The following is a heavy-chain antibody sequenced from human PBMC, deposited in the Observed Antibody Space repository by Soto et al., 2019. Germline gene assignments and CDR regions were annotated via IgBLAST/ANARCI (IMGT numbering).Heavy chain of an antibody. J-gene: IGHJ6*02. CDR3: ARTRSFTLGFYYDGMDV. CDR2: IYPGDSDT. V-gene: IGHV5-51*01. CDR1: GYSFARYW. D-gene: IGHD6-6*01. Sequence: VESLTISCQGSGYSFARYWIVCVLQMPGKDLEWMGIIYPGDSDTRYSPSFQGQVTISADKSLRTAYLQWTSLKASDTALYYCARTRSFTLGFYYDGMDVWGQGTTVTGSS.